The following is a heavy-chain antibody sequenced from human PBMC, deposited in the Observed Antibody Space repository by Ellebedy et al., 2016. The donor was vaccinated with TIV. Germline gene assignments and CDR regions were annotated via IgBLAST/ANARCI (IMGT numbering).Heavy chain of an antibody. J-gene: IGHJ6*02. V-gene: IGHV3-33*08. CDR2: IWYDGSNT. Sequence: PGGSLRLSCAASGFTFSTYNMHWVRQAPGKGLEWVAVIWYDGSNTQYADSVKGRFTMSRDNSKNMVYLQMNRLRAEDTAVYYCARDGVRPYFYNGMDVWGQGTTVSVSS. CDR1: GFTFSTYN. CDR3: ARDGVRPYFYNGMDV. D-gene: IGHD2/OR15-2a*01.